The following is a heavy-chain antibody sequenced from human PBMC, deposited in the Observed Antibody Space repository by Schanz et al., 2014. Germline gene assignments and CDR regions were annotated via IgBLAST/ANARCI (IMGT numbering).Heavy chain of an antibody. J-gene: IGHJ4*02. V-gene: IGHV3-23*01. Sequence: EVQLLESGGGLVQPGGSRDLSVAAFGLTFGDYARTWVRQAPGKGLEWVSAINTGVNTYYADSVRGRFTMSRDNSKNTLYLQMNSLRAEDTAVYFCAKIERNEDWGQGTLVTVSS. D-gene: IGHD1-1*01. CDR1: GLTFGDYA. CDR2: INTGVNT. CDR3: AKIERNED.